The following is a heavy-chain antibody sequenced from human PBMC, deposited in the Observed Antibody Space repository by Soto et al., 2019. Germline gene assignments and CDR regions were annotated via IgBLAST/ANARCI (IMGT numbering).Heavy chain of an antibody. CDR2: ISDDGSHE. CDR1: GTTFGIYA. CDR3: GGGVSDIYCYSGLDF. J-gene: IGHJ6*02. V-gene: IGHV3-30*03. Sequence: QVQLVESGGDVVQPGRSLRLSCAASGTTFGIYAMHWVRQAPGKGLEWVAVISDDGSHEFYADSVKGRFTISRDNSNNMLYLQRKRLNPDDAAVYFCGGGVSDIYCYSGLDFWGQGTTVTVSS. D-gene: IGHD3-16*01.